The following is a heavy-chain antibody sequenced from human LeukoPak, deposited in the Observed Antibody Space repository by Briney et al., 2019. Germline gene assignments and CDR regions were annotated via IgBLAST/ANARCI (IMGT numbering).Heavy chain of an antibody. J-gene: IGHJ4*02. CDR3: ARGPPRYTSY. D-gene: IGHD5-18*01. CDR1: GYSISSGYY. CDR2: IYHSGRT. V-gene: IGHV4-38-2*02. Sequence: PSETLSLTCTVSGYSISSGYYWGWIRQPPGKGLEWIGSIYHSGRTFYNPSLKSRVTISVDTSKNQFSLNLSSVTAADTAVYYCARGPPRYTSYWGQGALVIVSS.